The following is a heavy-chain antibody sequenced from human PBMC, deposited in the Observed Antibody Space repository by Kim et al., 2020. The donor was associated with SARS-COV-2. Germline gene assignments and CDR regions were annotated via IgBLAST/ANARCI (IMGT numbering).Heavy chain of an antibody. V-gene: IGHV3-30*02. J-gene: IGHJ5*02. D-gene: IGHD2-2*01. CDR3: AKDRALCTSWFCP. Sequence: EADSVNGRIPISRDNSKSTLYLQISSLGAEDTAVYYCAKDRALCTSWFCPWGQGTLVTVSS.